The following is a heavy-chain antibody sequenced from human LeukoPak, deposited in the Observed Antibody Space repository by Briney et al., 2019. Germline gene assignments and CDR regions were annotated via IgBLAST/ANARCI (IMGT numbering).Heavy chain of an antibody. D-gene: IGHD3-9*01. V-gene: IGHV1-46*01. CDR2: INPSGGST. Sequence: ASVKVSCKASGYTFTTYYLHWVRQAPGQGLELMGIINPSGGSTTYAQKFQGRVTMTRDMSTTTLYMELSSLRSEDTALYYFFFKQKTAYEILTGNLGAFDIWGQGTMVTISS. CDR3: FFKQKTAYEILTGNLGAFDI. CDR1: GYTFTTYY. J-gene: IGHJ3*02.